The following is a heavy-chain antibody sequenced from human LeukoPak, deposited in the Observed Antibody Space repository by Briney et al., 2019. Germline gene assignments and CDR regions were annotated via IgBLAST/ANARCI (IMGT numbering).Heavy chain of an antibody. CDR1: RFTFSSYS. D-gene: IGHD6-19*01. CDR2: ISSSSSYI. V-gene: IGHV3-21*01. Sequence: GGSLRLSCAASRFTFSSYSMNWVRQAPGKGLEWVSSISSSSSYIYYADSVKGRFTISRDNAKNSLYLQMNSLRAEDTAVYYCARRGLAVAENWFDPWGQGTLVTVSS. CDR3: ARRGLAVAENWFDP. J-gene: IGHJ5*02.